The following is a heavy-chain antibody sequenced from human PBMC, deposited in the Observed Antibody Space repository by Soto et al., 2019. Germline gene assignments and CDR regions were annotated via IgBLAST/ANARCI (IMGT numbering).Heavy chain of an antibody. CDR1: GGTFSSYA. Sequence: SVKVSCKASGGTFSSYAISWVRQAPGQGLEWMGGTIPIFGTANYAQKFQGRVTITADESTSTAYMELSSLRSEDTAVYYCARDTIAAAGPIDYWGQGTLVTVSS. CDR2: TIPIFGTA. CDR3: ARDTIAAAGPIDY. J-gene: IGHJ4*02. D-gene: IGHD6-13*01. V-gene: IGHV1-69*13.